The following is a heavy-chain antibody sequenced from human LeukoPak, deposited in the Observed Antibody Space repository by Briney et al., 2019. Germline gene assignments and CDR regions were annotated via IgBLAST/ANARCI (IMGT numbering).Heavy chain of an antibody. J-gene: IGHJ6*03. CDR2: IYYSGST. Sequence: SETLSLTCTVSGGSISSYYWSWIRQPPGKGLEWIGYIYYSGSTNYNPSLKSRVTISVDTSKNQFSLKLSSVTAADTAVYYCARTIYDFWYYYMDVWGKGTTVTVSS. CDR1: GGSISSYY. V-gene: IGHV4-59*12. D-gene: IGHD3-3*01. CDR3: ARTIYDFWYYYMDV.